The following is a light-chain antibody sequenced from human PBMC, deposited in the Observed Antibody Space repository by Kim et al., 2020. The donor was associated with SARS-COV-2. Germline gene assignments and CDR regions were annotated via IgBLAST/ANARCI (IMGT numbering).Light chain of an antibody. J-gene: IGKJ2*01. V-gene: IGKV1-8*01. CDR3: QQYYSYPYT. CDR2: AAS. Sequence: ANRITQSPSSLSASTGDRVTITCRASQGISSYLAWYQQKPGKAPKLLIYAASTLQSGVPSRFSGSGSGTDFTLTISCLQSEDFATYYCQQYYSYPYTFGQGTKLEI. CDR1: QGISSY.